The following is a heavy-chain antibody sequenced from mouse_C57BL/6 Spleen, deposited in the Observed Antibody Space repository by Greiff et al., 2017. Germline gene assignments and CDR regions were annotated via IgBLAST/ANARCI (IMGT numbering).Heavy chain of an antibody. V-gene: IGHV5-17*01. Sequence: VRLVESGGGLVKPGGSLRLSCAASGFTFSDYGMHWVRQAPEKGLEWVAYISSGSSTIYYADTVKGRFTISRDNAKNTLFLQMTRLRTEETAMYYCATNWVDYWGKGTTPPVPS. CDR1: GFTFSDYG. CDR2: ISSGSSTI. J-gene: IGHJ2*01. CDR3: ATNWVDY.